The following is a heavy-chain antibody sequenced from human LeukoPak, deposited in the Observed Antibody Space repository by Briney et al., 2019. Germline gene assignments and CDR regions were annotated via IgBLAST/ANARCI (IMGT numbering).Heavy chain of an antibody. D-gene: IGHD3-10*01. CDR2: ISSSSSYI. J-gene: IGHJ4*02. Sequence: GGSLRLSCAASGFTFNSYSMNWVRQAPGKGLEWFSSISSSSSYIYYADSVKGRFTISRDNAKNSLYLQINSLRAEDTAVYYCARGDYYGSGTPGYWGQGTLVTVSS. CDR3: ARGDYYGSGTPGY. V-gene: IGHV3-21*01. CDR1: GFTFNSYS.